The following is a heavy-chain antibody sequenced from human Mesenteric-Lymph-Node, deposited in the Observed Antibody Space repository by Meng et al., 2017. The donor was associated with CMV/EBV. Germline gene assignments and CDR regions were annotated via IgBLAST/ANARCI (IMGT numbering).Heavy chain of an antibody. Sequence: ACAFCFNDLNMNWVSQATGKGLEWVALIYYDESKKYYADSVKGRFTVARDNSKNTLYLHMSSVKDDDTAVYYCVKMAFGELAHFDYWGQGTLVTVSS. CDR1: AFCFNDLN. J-gene: IGHJ4*02. CDR2: IYYDESKK. D-gene: IGHD3-10*01. V-gene: IGHV3-33*06. CDR3: VKMAFGELAHFDY.